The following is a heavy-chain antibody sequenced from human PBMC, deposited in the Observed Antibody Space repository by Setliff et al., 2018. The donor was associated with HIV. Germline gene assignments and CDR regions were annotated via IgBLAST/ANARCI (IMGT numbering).Heavy chain of an antibody. Sequence: SETLSLTCTVSGDSVNDRSYFWSWIRQPPGKGLEWIGEINHSGSTNYNPSLKSRVTISVDTSKNQFSLKLSSVTAADTAVYYCARGPVWAPAAFDIWGQGTMVTVSS. CDR2: INHSGST. V-gene: IGHV4-34*01. J-gene: IGHJ3*02. D-gene: IGHD1-26*01. CDR1: GDSVNDRSYF. CDR3: ARGPVWAPAAFDI.